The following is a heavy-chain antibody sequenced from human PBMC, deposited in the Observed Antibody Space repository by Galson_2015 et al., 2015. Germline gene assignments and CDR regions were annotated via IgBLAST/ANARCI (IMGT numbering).Heavy chain of an antibody. CDR1: GFTFSSFW. J-gene: IGHJ3*01. V-gene: IGHV3-7*01. CDR2: INEDGSRT. D-gene: IGHD5-12*01. CDR3: ANEIVA. Sequence: LRLSCAAAGFTFSSFWMNWVRQAPGEGLEWVAIINEDGSRTNYVDSVKGRFTISIDNAGRSVFLQMNSLRAEDTAVYYCANEIVAWGQGTMVTVSS.